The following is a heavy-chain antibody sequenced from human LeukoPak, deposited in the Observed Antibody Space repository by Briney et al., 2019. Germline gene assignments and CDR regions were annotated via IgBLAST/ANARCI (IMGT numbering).Heavy chain of an antibody. J-gene: IGHJ4*02. Sequence: GGSLRLSCAASGFIFSSYGMHWVRQAPGKGLEWVAVIWYDGSNKYYADSVKGRFTIYRDNSKNTLYLQMNSLRAEDTAVYYCARTYYYDSSGYYPVDYWGQGTLVTVSS. CDR2: IWYDGSNK. D-gene: IGHD3-22*01. V-gene: IGHV3-33*01. CDR3: ARTYYYDSSGYYPVDY. CDR1: GFIFSSYG.